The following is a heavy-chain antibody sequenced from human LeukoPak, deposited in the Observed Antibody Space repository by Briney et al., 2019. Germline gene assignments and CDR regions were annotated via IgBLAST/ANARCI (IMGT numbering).Heavy chain of an antibody. CDR2: ISGSGGST. D-gene: IGHD6-19*01. J-gene: IGHJ4*02. CDR3: AKAPQQWLLLDY. CDR1: GFTFSSYA. V-gene: IGHV3-23*01. Sequence: GGSLRLSCAASGFTFSSYAMSWVRQAPGKGLEWVSAISGSGGSTYYADSVKGRFTISRDNSKNTMYLQMNSLRAEDTAVYYCAKAPQQWLLLDYWGQGTLVTVSS.